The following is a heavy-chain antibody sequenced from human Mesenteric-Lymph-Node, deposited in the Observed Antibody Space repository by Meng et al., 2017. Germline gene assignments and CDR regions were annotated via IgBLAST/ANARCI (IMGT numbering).Heavy chain of an antibody. V-gene: IGHV4-34*01. CDR1: GGSFSGYY. D-gene: IGHD3-10*01. CDR2: INHRGST. J-gene: IGHJ3*02. CDR3: ARSYFDSSDAFEI. Sequence: GSLRLSCAVYGGSFSGYYWNWIRQSPGKGLEWIGDINHRGSTNYNPSLKSRVSMSVDTSKNQFSLKLTSVTAADTAVYYCARSYFDSSDAFEIWGQGTMVTVSS.